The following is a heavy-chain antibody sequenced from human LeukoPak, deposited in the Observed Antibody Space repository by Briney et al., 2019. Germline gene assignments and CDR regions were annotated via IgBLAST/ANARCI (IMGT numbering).Heavy chain of an antibody. CDR1: GFTFDDYA. J-gene: IGHJ4*02. CDR2: ISCNSGSI. D-gene: IGHD1-7*01. CDR3: AKDVLSSNFYYFDN. Sequence: PGGSLRLSCAASGFTFDDYAMHWVRQAPGKGLEWVSGISCNSGSIGYADSVKGRFTISRDNAKNSLYLQMNSLRAEDTALYYCAKDVLSSNFYYFDNWGQGTLVTVSS. V-gene: IGHV3-9*01.